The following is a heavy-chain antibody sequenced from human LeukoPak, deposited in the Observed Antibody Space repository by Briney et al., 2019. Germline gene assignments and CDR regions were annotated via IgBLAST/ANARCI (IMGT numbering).Heavy chain of an antibody. J-gene: IGHJ4*02. Sequence: GGSLRLSCAASGFTFSSYWMSWARQAPGKGLEWVANIKQDGSEKYYVDSVKGRFTISRDNAKNSLYLQMNSLRAEDTAVYYCARAYSGYDWGVVYWGQGTLVTVSS. CDR1: GFTFSSYW. CDR2: IKQDGSEK. D-gene: IGHD5-12*01. V-gene: IGHV3-7*01. CDR3: ARAYSGYDWGVVY.